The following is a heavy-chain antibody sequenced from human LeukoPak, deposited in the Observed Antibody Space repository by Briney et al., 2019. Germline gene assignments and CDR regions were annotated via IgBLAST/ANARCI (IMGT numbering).Heavy chain of an antibody. CDR2: INWNGGST. V-gene: IGHV3-20*04. J-gene: IGHJ4*02. CDR3: ARSRDAPYYFDY. Sequence: GGSLRLSCAASGFTFDEYGMSWVRQAPGKGLEWVSGINWNGGSTGYADSVKGRFTISRDNAKNSLYLQMNSLRAEDTALYYCARSRDAPYYFDYWGQGTLVTVSS. CDR1: GFTFDEYG.